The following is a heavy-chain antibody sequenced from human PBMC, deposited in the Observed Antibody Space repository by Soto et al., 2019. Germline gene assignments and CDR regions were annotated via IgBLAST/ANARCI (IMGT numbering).Heavy chain of an antibody. CDR2: IYYSGST. CDR3: ARDYGSGKGAFDI. V-gene: IGHV4-59*01. Sequence: PSETLSLTCTVSGGSISSYYWSWIRQPPGKGLEWIGHIYYSGSTNYNPSLKSRVTISVDTSKNQFSLKLSSVTAADTAVYYCARDYGSGKGAFDIWGQGTMVTVSS. CDR1: GGSISSYY. J-gene: IGHJ3*02. D-gene: IGHD3-10*01.